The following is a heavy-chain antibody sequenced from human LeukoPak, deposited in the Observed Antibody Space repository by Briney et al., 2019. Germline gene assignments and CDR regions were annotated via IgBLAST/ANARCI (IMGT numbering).Heavy chain of an antibody. V-gene: IGHV3-23*01. J-gene: IGHJ4*02. D-gene: IGHD3-3*01. CDR1: GFTFSSYA. Sequence: AGGSLRLSCAASGFTFSSYAMSWVRQAPGKGLEWVSAIGGSGGSTYYADSVKGRFTISRDNSKNTLYLQMNSLRAEDTAVYYCAKDRRTIFGVVITLDYWGQGTLVTVSS. CDR3: AKDRRTIFGVVITLDY. CDR2: IGGSGGST.